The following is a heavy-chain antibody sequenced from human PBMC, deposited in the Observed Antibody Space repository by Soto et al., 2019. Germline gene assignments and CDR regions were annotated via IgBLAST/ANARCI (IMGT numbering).Heavy chain of an antibody. V-gene: IGHV1-46*01. D-gene: IGHD3-16*02. CDR2: INPSGGST. J-gene: IGHJ6*02. CDR3: ARDGSLRLGELSLSYLYGMDV. CDR1: GYTFTSYY. Sequence: ASVKVSCKASGYTFTSYYMHWVRQAPGQGLEWMGIINPSGGSTSYAQKFQGRVTITRDTSASTAYMELSSLRSEDTAVYYCARDGSLRLGELSLSYLYGMDVWGQGTTVTVSS.